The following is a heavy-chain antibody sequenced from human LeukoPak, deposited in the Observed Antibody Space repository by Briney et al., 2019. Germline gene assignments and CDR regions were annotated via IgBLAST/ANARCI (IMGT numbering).Heavy chain of an antibody. CDR1: GFTFSSYG. D-gene: IGHD3-3*01. CDR3: ARDPDYDFWSGTHAFDI. Sequence: GGSLRLSCAASGFTFSSYGMHWVRQAPGKGLEWVAFIRYDGSNKYYADSVKGRFTISRDNSKNTLYLQMNSLRAEDTAVYYCARDPDYDFWSGTHAFDIWGQGTMVTVSS. J-gene: IGHJ3*02. V-gene: IGHV3-30*02. CDR2: IRYDGSNK.